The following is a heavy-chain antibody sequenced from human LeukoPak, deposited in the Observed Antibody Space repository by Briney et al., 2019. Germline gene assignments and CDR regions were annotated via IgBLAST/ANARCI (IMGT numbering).Heavy chain of an antibody. CDR1: GGSISSSSYY. J-gene: IGHJ4*02. Sequence: SETLSLTCTVSGGSISSSSYYWGWIRQPPGKGLEWIGSIYYSGSTYYNPSLKSRVTISVDTSKNQFSLKLSSVTAAGTAVYYCARHRWDKYYFDYWGQGTLVTVSS. CDR2: IYYSGST. D-gene: IGHD1-26*01. V-gene: IGHV4-39*01. CDR3: ARHRWDKYYFDY.